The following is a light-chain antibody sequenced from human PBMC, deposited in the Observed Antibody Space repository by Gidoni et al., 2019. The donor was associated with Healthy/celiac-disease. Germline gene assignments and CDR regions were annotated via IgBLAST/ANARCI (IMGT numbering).Light chain of an antibody. CDR2: GAS. CDR1: QSVSSSY. Sequence: EIVLTQSPGTLSLSPGERATLFCRASQSVSSSYLAWYQQKPGQTPRLLIYGASSRATGIPDRFSGSGSGTDFTLTIKRLEPEDFAVYYCQQYGSSPITFGPGTKVDIK. V-gene: IGKV3-20*01. J-gene: IGKJ3*01. CDR3: QQYGSSPIT.